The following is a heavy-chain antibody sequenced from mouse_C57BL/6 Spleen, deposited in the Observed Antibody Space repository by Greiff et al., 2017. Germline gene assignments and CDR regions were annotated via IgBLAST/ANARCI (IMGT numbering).Heavy chain of an antibody. Sequence: EVQLVESGGGLVQPGESLKLSCESNEYEFPSHDMPWVRKTPEKRLELVAAINSDGGSTYYPDTMERRFIISRYNTKKTLYLQMSSLKAEDAALYYCARHENGYDEDFDVWGTGTTVTVSS. J-gene: IGHJ1*03. CDR2: INSDGGST. V-gene: IGHV5-2*01. D-gene: IGHD2-2*01. CDR1: EYEFPSHD. CDR3: ARHENGYDEDFDV.